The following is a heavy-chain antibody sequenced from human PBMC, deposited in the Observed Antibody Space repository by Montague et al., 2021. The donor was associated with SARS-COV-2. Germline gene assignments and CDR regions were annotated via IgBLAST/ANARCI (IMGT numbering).Heavy chain of an antibody. CDR3: ARGWNYAFGI. J-gene: IGHJ3*02. Sequence: CAISGDSVSRNTPAWNWIRQSPSRGLEWLGRTYYGSSWNTDYAVSVKSRITISPDTSKNQFSLHLNSVTPEDTAVYYCARGWNYAFGIWSQGTMVTVSS. CDR1: GDSVSRNTPA. V-gene: IGHV6-1*01. D-gene: IGHD1-7*01. CDR2: TYYGSSWNT.